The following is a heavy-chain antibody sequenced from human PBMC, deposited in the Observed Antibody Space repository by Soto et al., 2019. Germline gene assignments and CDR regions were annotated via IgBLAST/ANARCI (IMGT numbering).Heavy chain of an antibody. CDR1: GYTFTSYA. CDR3: ARDHRWLLPRMGD. J-gene: IGHJ4*02. CDR2: INAGNGNT. Sequence: QVQLVQSGAEEKKPGASVKVSCKASGYTFTSYAMHWVRQAPGQRLEWMGWINAGNGNTKYSQKFQGRVTITRDTSASTAYMELSSLRSEDTAVYYCARDHRWLLPRMGDWGQGTPVTVSS. V-gene: IGHV1-3*05. D-gene: IGHD6-19*01.